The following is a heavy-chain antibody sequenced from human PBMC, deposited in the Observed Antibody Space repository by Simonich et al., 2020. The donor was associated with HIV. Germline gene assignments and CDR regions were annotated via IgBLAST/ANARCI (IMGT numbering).Heavy chain of an antibody. D-gene: IGHD3-22*01. CDR3: ARGARLTTDSYYYGMDV. V-gene: IGHV3-49*03. Sequence: EVQLVESGGGLVQPGGSLRLSCIDSGFTFSDFAINWSRQAPGKGMEWVSFIRSRTSRGTPEYAASVRSRVTISRDDARNSLYLQMNTLKTEDTAVYYCARGARLTTDSYYYGMDVWGQGTTVTVSS. CDR2: IRSRTSRGTP. CDR1: GFTFSDFA. J-gene: IGHJ6*02.